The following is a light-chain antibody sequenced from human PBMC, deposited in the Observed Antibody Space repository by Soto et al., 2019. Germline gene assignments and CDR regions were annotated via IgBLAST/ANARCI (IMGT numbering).Light chain of an antibody. V-gene: IGKV1-33*01. CDR2: DAS. Sequence: SHVTHSPSALASSVDPRVTITCQASQDIATYLNWYQQKPGKAPNLLIYDASNLETGVPSRFSGGGSGTHFTFTISNLQPEDIATYYCQQYDNPPPTWPFGQGTKVDIK. CDR1: QDIATY. J-gene: IGKJ1*01. CDR3: QQYDNPPPTWP.